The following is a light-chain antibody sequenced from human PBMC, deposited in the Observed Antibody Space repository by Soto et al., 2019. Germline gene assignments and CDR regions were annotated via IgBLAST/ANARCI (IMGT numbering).Light chain of an antibody. V-gene: IGKV1-27*01. CDR3: QKFNSGPYA. CDR2: AAS. J-gene: IGKJ2*01. Sequence: DIQMTQSPSSLSASVGDRVTITCRASPGISNYLAWYQQKPGKVPKLLIYAASTLKSGVPSRFSGSGSGTDFTLTISSLQPEEVATYYCQKFNSGPYAFGQGTKLEIK. CDR1: PGISNY.